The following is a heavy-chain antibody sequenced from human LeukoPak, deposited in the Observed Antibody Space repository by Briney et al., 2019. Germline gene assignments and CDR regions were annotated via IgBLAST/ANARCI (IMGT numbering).Heavy chain of an antibody. CDR2: IYYSGST. CDR3: ARSSVTTKPQRYYMDV. V-gene: IGHV4-59*05. J-gene: IGHJ6*03. CDR1: AGSISSYF. D-gene: IGHD3-3*01. Sequence: SETLSLTCTVSAGSISSYFWSWVRQPPGKGLEWIGSIYYSGSTYYNPSLKSRVTISVDTSKNQFSLKLSSVTAADTAVYYCARSSVTTKPQRYYMDVWGKGTTVTVSS.